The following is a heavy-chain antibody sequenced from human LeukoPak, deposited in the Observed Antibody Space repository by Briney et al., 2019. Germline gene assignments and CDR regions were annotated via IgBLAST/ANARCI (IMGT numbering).Heavy chain of an antibody. Sequence: GRSLRLSCAASGFMFDSYGMHWVRQTPGKGLEWVAGVWYDGSNEKYADSVKGRFTISRDNSKDTLDLQMNSLRAEDTAVYYCVKDKGSGWLQQVYFQHWDQGTLVTVSS. CDR1: GFMFDSYG. D-gene: IGHD6-19*01. CDR3: VKDKGSGWLQQVYFQH. J-gene: IGHJ1*01. CDR2: VWYDGSNE. V-gene: IGHV3-33*03.